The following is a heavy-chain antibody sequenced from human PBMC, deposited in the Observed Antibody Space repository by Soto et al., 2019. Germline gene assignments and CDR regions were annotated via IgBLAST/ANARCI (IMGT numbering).Heavy chain of an antibody. CDR3: SRFMMVGGWFDPNYYHGMDV. CDR2: ISGYNGNT. Sequence: QVQLVQSGAEVKKPGASVTVSCKTSGYTFSNYGINWVRQAPGQGLEWMGWISGYNGNTNYAQTVQGRVTMTTDTSTGTVYMEQRGLKSDDTAIYYCSRFMMVGGWFDPNYYHGMDVWGQGTAVNVSS. J-gene: IGHJ6*02. CDR1: GYTFSNYG. V-gene: IGHV1-18*01. D-gene: IGHD6-19*01.